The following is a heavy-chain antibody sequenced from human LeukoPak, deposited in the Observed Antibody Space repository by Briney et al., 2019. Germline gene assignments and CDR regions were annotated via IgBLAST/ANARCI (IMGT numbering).Heavy chain of an antibody. D-gene: IGHD5-24*01. J-gene: IGHJ2*01. V-gene: IGHV4-59*01. CDR3: ARGSSRERWLQPYWYFDL. Sequence: SETLFLTCTVSGGSISSYYWSWIRQPPGKGLEWIGYIYYSGSTNYNPSLKSRVTISVDTSKNQFSLKLSSVTAADTAVYYCARGSSRERWLQPYWYFDLWGRGTLVTVSS. CDR2: IYYSGST. CDR1: GGSISSYY.